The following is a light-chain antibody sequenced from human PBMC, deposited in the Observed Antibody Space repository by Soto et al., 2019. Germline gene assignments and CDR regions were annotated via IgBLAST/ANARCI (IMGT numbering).Light chain of an antibody. CDR3: QQVNSFPLT. CDR1: QDMASW. Sequence: DIQMTQSPSAVAASVGDRVTILCRASQDMASWLAWYQQKPGKVPKLLIYAASTLESGVPSRFSGSGSGTDFTLTISSLQPEDFATYYCQQVNSFPLTFGGGTKGEIK. CDR2: AAS. J-gene: IGKJ4*01. V-gene: IGKV1-12*01.